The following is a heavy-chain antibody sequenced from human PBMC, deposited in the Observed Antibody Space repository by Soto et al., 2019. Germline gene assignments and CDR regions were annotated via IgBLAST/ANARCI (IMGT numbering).Heavy chain of an antibody. CDR2: TYYSGST. Sequence: SETLSLTXTVSGGSMIAYYWNWMRQPPGKGLQWIGYTYYSGSTTYNPSLKSRVTISVDSSKNQFSLKLDSVTPADTAVYYCARVRGTAGKRYFDYWGPGTLVTVSS. CDR3: ARVRGTAGKRYFDY. D-gene: IGHD6-13*01. J-gene: IGHJ4*02. V-gene: IGHV4-59*01. CDR1: GGSMIAYY.